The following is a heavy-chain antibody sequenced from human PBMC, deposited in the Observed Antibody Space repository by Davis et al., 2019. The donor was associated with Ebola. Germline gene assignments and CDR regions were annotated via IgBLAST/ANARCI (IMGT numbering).Heavy chain of an antibody. CDR3: ARTTGVRYFDY. D-gene: IGHD1-1*01. CDR2: IYYSGST. J-gene: IGHJ4*02. Sequence: SETLSLTCTVSGGSISSGGYYWSWIRQHPGKGLEWIGYIYYSGSTYYNPSLKSRVTISVDKSKNQFSLKLTSMTAADTAVYYCARTTGVRYFDYWGQGSLVTVSS. V-gene: IGHV4-31*09. CDR1: GGSISSGGYY.